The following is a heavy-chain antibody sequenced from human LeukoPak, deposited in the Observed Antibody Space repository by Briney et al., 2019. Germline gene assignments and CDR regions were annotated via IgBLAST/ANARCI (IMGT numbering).Heavy chain of an antibody. CDR3: ARLATTGVRLLGYYYMDV. CDR1: GGSISSSSYY. J-gene: IGHJ6*03. D-gene: IGHD1-1*01. V-gene: IGHV4-39*01. Sequence: SETLSLTCTVSGGSISSSSYYWGWIRQPPGKGLEWIGSIYYTGNTYYNPSLRSRVTISVDTSKNQLSLKLSSVTAADTAVYYCARLATTGVRLLGYYYMDVWGKGTTVTVSS. CDR2: IYYTGNT.